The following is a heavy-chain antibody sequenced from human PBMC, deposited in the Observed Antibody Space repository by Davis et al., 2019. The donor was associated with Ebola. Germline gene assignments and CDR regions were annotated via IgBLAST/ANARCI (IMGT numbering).Heavy chain of an antibody. CDR1: GYTFTSYG. V-gene: IGHV1-18*01. D-gene: IGHD5-12*01. J-gene: IGHJ5*02. CDR2: ISAYNGNT. CDR3: ARDAQISGYVPRPNWFDP. Sequence: ASVKVSCKASGYTFTSYGISWVRQAPGQGLEWMGWISAYNGNTNYAQKFQGRVTMTRDTSISTAYMELSRLRSDDTAVYYCARDAQISGYVPRPNWFDPWGQGTLVTVSS.